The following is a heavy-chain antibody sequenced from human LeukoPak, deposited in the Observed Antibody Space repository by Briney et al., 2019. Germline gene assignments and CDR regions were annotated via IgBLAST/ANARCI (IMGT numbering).Heavy chain of an antibody. CDR3: AKDNNEDSSSWYVNYGMDV. V-gene: IGHV3-9*01. CDR2: ISWNSGSI. Sequence: GGSLRLSCAASGLTFDDYAMHWVRQAPGKGLEWVSGISWNSGSIGYADSVKGRFTISRDNAKNSLYLQMNSLRAEDTALYYCAKDNNEDSSSWYVNYGMDVWGQGTTVTVSS. J-gene: IGHJ6*02. D-gene: IGHD6-13*01. CDR1: GLTFDDYA.